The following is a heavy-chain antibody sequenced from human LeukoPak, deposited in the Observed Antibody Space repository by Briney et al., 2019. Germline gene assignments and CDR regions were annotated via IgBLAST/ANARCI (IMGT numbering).Heavy chain of an antibody. V-gene: IGHV3-21*01. CDR2: ISSSSSYI. CDR3: ARAGYSYPYYFDY. Sequence: PGGSLRLSCAASGFTFSSYSMNWVRQAPGKGLEWVSSISSSSSYIYYADSVKGRFTISRDNAKNLLYLQMNSLRAEDTAVYYCARAGYSYPYYFDYWGQGTLVTVSS. CDR1: GFTFSSYS. D-gene: IGHD5-18*01. J-gene: IGHJ4*02.